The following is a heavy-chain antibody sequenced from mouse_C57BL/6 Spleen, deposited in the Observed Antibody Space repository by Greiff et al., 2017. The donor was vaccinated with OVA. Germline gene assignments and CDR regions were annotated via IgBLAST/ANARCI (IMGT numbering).Heavy chain of an antibody. CDR3: TRSTVVANWYFDV. Sequence: QVQLQQSGAELVRPGASVTLSCKASGYTFTDYEMHWVKQTPVHGLEWIGAIDPETGGTAYTQKFKGKAILTADKSSSTAYMELRSLTSEDSAVYYCTRSTVVANWYFDVWGTGTTVTVSS. V-gene: IGHV1-15*01. CDR1: GYTFTDYE. CDR2: IDPETGGT. J-gene: IGHJ1*03. D-gene: IGHD1-1*01.